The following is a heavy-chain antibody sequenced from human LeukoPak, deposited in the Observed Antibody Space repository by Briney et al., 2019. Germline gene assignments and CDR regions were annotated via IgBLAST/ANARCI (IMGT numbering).Heavy chain of an antibody. V-gene: IGHV3-23*01. CDR2: ISGSGGST. Sequence: QPGGSLRLSCAASGFTFSSYAMGWVRQAPGKGLEWVSAISGSGGSTYYADSVKGRFTISRDNSKNTLYLQMNSLRAEDTAVYYCAKRGYYYYYMDVWGKGTTVTVSS. J-gene: IGHJ6*03. CDR3: AKRGYYYYYMDV. CDR1: GFTFSSYA. D-gene: IGHD3-16*01.